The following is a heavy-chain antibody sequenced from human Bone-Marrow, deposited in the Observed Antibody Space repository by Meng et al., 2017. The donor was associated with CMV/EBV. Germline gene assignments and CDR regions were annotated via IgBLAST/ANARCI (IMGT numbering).Heavy chain of an antibody. D-gene: IGHD2-2*01. CDR3: ARSPRRYYCSSTSCYSDYYYGMDV. Sequence: GESLKISCAASGFTFDDYGMSWVRQAPGKGLEWVSGINWNGGSTGYADSVKGRFTISRDNAKNSLYLQMNSLRAEDTALYYCARSPRRYYCSSTSCYSDYYYGMDVWGQGTTVTVSS. V-gene: IGHV3-20*04. CDR1: GFTFDDYG. J-gene: IGHJ6*02. CDR2: INWNGGST.